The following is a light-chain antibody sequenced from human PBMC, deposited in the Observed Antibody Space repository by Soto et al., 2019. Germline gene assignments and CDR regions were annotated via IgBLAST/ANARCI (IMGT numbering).Light chain of an antibody. CDR1: GSDVGGYNY. CDR2: EVS. Sequence: QSALTQPASVSGSPGQSITISCTGTGSDVGGYNYVSWYQQHPGKAPKLMIYEVSNRPSGVSNRFSGSKSRNTASLTISGLQAEDEADYYCSSYTSSSSLQWVFGGGTKVTVL. V-gene: IGLV2-14*01. J-gene: IGLJ3*02. CDR3: SSYTSSSSLQWV.